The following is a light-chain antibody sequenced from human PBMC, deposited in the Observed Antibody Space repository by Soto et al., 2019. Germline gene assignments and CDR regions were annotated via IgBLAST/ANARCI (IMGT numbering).Light chain of an antibody. CDR3: QQYYRSSIT. CDR2: DAS. Sequence: GDRVTIPFRASQSISSWLAWYQQKPGKAPKLLIYDASSLESGVPSRFSGSGSGTEFTLTISSLQPDDFATYYCQQYYRSSITFGQGTRLEIK. CDR1: QSISSW. J-gene: IGKJ5*01. V-gene: IGKV1-5*01.